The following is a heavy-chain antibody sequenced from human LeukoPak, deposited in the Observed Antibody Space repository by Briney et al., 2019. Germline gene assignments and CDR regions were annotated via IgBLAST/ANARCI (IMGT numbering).Heavy chain of an antibody. V-gene: IGHV3-53*01. Sequence: GGSLRLSCAASGFTVTSNYMSWVRQAPGKGLEWVSSIYSDGRTFYADSVKGRFTTSRDNSKNTLSLQFNSLRVEDTAVCYCAGRFSSSWAHAYWGQGTLVTVSS. CDR1: GFTVTSNY. J-gene: IGHJ4*02. CDR3: AGRFSSSWAHAY. D-gene: IGHD6-13*01. CDR2: IYSDGRT.